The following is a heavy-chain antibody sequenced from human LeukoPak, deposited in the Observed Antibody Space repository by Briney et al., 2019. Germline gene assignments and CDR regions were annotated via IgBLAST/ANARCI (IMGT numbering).Heavy chain of an antibody. CDR3: ASAMVRGVVDY. D-gene: IGHD3-10*01. CDR2: IYYSGST. J-gene: IGHJ4*02. CDR1: GGSISSYY. Sequence: SETLSLTCTVSGGSISSYYWSWIRQPPGKGLEWIGYIYYSGSTNYNPSLKSRVTISVDTSKNQFSLKLSSVTAADTAVYYCASAMVRGVVDYWGQGTLVTVSS. V-gene: IGHV4-59*08.